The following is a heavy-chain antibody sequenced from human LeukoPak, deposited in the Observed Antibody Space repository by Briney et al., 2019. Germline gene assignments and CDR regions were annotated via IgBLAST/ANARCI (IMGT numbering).Heavy chain of an antibody. CDR3: ARGASAIPFDY. CDR2: ISSSSSYI. D-gene: IGHD2-21*01. Sequence: GGSLRLSCAASGSTFSSYSMNWVRQAPGKGLEWVSSISSSSSYIYYADSVKGRFTISRDNAKNSLYLQMNSLRAEDTAVYYCARGASAIPFDYWGQGTLVTVSS. J-gene: IGHJ4*02. V-gene: IGHV3-21*01. CDR1: GSTFSSYS.